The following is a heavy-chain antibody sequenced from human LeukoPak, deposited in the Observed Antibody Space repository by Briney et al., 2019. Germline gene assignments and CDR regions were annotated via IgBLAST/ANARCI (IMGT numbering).Heavy chain of an antibody. CDR1: GFTFYDYA. J-gene: IGHJ4*02. D-gene: IGHD5-12*01. CDR2: ISWNSGSI. CDR3: AKLVGRGSGYFSFVDY. Sequence: GRSLRLSCAASGFTFYDYAMHWVRQAPGKGLEWVSGISWNSGSIGYADSVKGRFTISRDNAKNSLYLQMNRLRAEDTALYYCAKLVGRGSGYFSFVDYWGQGTLVTVSS. V-gene: IGHV3-9*01.